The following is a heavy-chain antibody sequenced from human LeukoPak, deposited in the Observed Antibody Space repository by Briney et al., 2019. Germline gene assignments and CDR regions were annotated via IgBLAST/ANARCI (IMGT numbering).Heavy chain of an antibody. CDR3: TRVFVGDEYSSSGY. Sequence: GGSLRLSCAAAGFTFSRYYMHWVRQAPGKGLGWVSRINCDGSSTTYADSVKGRFTISRDNANNTLYLQMNSLKVEDTAVYYCTRVFVGDEYSSSGYWGQGTLVTVSS. J-gene: IGHJ4*02. V-gene: IGHV3-74*01. CDR2: INCDGSST. D-gene: IGHD6-13*01. CDR1: GFTFSRYY.